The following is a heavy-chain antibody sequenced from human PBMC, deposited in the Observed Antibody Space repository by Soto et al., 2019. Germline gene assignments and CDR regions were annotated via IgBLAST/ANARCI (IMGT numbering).Heavy chain of an antibody. CDR3: ARWHIWVGDCDSRPSEDDY. J-gene: IGHJ4*02. Sequence: QVQLVQSGAEVKKPGSSVKVSCKASGDTFSSYAITWVRQAPGQGLEWMGGIIPIFGTANYAQKFQGRIAITAAESTTTAYMELSSLRSEDTAVYYCARWHIWVGDCDSRPSEDDYWGQGTLVTVSS. V-gene: IGHV1-69*01. CDR1: GDTFSSYA. CDR2: IIPIFGTA. D-gene: IGHD2-21*02.